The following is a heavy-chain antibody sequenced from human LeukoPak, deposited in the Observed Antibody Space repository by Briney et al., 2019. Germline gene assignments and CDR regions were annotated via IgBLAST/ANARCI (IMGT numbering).Heavy chain of an antibody. CDR3: ARDRAPQRPYYYYSMDV. V-gene: IGHV3-48*01. CDR2: ISSSSSTI. Sequence: GGSLRLSCAASGFTFSSYSMNWVRQAPGKGLEWVSYISSSSSTIYYADSVKGRFTISRDNAKNSLYLQMNSLRAEDTAVYYCARDRAPQRPYYYYSMDVWGQGTTVTVSS. CDR1: GFTFSSYS. D-gene: IGHD2-2*01. J-gene: IGHJ6*02.